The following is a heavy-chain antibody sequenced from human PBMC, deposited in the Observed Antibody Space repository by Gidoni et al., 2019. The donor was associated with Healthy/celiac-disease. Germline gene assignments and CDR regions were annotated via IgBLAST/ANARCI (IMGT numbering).Heavy chain of an antibody. J-gene: IGHJ4*02. CDR3: AKDIHEDYDSNPPGLFDY. CDR2: ISWKSGSI. Sequence: DVQLVESGGGLVQPGRSLRLSCAASGFTFDDSAMHWVRQAPGKGLEWVSGISWKSGSIGYADSVKGRFTISRDNAKNSLYLQMNSLRAEDTALYYCAKDIHEDYDSNPPGLFDYWGQGTLVTVSS. D-gene: IGHD3-22*01. V-gene: IGHV3-9*01. CDR1: GFTFDDSA.